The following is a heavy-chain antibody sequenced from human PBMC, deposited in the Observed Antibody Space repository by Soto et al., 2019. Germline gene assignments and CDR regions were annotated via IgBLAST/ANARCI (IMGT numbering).Heavy chain of an antibody. V-gene: IGHV3-48*01. Sequence: LSLTCAASGFTFRTYSMNWVRQAPGKGLEWVSHISSSSITIYYADSVKGRLPVSRDNGKNSLYLQMNSLRAEDTAVYYCARRGGYNYDEYFFYYMDVWGKGTTVTVSS. D-gene: IGHD5-18*01. CDR2: ISSSSITI. J-gene: IGHJ6*03. CDR3: ARRGGYNYDEYFFYYMDV. CDR1: GFTFRTYS.